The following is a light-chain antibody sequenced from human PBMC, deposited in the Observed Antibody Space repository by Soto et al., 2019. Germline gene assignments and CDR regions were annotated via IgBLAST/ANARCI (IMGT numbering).Light chain of an antibody. V-gene: IGKV1-5*01. CDR2: DIS. J-gene: IGKJ2*01. CDR3: QQYNSDST. Sequence: DIQMTQSPSSLSASVGDRVTITCRASQSISHYLAWYQQKPGKAPKLLIYDISTLEGGIPSRFSGSGSGTKFTLTISSLQPDDFATYYCQQYNSDSTFGQGTKLGIK. CDR1: QSISHY.